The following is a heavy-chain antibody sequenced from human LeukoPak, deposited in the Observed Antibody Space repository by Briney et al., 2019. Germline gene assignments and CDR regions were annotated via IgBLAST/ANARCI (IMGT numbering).Heavy chain of an antibody. J-gene: IGHJ4*02. V-gene: IGHV3-23*01. D-gene: IGHD6-19*01. Sequence: GGSLRLSCAASGFTFSSYAMSWVRQAPGKGLEWVSAISGSGGSTYYADSVKGRFTISRDNSKNTLYLQMNSLRAEDTAVYYCARDLGTSSGWTHGWANWGQGTLVTVSS. CDR3: ARDLGTSSGWTHGWAN. CDR1: GFTFSSYA. CDR2: ISGSGGST.